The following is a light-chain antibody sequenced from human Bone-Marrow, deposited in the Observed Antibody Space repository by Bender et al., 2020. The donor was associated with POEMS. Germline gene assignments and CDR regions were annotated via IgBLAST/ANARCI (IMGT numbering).Light chain of an antibody. CDR1: SAHSNYA. J-gene: IGLJ3*02. CDR3: QTWGTGGV. Sequence: QVVLTQSPSASASLGASVKLTCTLSSAHSNYAIAWHQQQPEKGPRFLMKLNSYGSHTTGDGIPDRFSGSSSGAERYLTISSLQSEDEADYYCQTWGTGGVFGGGTKLTVL. CDR2: LNSYGSH. V-gene: IGLV4-69*01.